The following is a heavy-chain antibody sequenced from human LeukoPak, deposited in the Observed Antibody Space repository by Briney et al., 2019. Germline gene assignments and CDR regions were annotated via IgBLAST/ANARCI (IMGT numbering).Heavy chain of an antibody. V-gene: IGHV6-1*01. CDR1: GDSVSSNSVA. J-gene: IGHJ6*02. D-gene: IGHD1-26*01. CDR2: TYYRSKWNI. CDR3: ARVGGSYSYGMDV. Sequence: SQTLSLTCAISGDSVSSNSVAWNWIRQSPSRGLEWLGRTYYRSKWNIEYAISVKSRMTINSDTSKNQFSLQLNSVTLEDTAVYYCARVGGSYSYGMDVWGQGTTVTVSS.